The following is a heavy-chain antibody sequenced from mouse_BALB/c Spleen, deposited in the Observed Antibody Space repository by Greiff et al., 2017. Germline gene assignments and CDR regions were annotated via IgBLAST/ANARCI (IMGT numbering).Heavy chain of an antibody. CDR2: IRNKANGYTT. CDR1: GFTFTGYY. J-gene: IGHJ4*01. Sequence: EVKLMESGGGLVQPGGSLRLSCATSGFTFTGYYMSWVRQPPGKALEWLGFIRNKANGYTTEYSASVKGRFTISRDNSQSILYLQMNTLRAEDSATYYCAREYDNYERDAMDYWGQGTSVTVSS. CDR3: AREYDNYERDAMDY. V-gene: IGHV7-3*02. D-gene: IGHD2-10*02.